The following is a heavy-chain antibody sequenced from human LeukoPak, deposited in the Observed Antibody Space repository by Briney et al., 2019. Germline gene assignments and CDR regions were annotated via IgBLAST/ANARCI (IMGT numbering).Heavy chain of an antibody. J-gene: IGHJ4*02. Sequence: GGSLRLSCAASGFAFSTNWMHWVRQAPGKGLVWVSHISTDARIITYADFVKGRYTISRDNAKNTLYLQMNSLRAEDTALYYCVRGQATAWGLDYWGQGTLVTVSS. CDR3: VRGQATAWGLDY. V-gene: IGHV3-74*01. D-gene: IGHD6-13*01. CDR1: GFAFSTNW. CDR2: ISTDARII.